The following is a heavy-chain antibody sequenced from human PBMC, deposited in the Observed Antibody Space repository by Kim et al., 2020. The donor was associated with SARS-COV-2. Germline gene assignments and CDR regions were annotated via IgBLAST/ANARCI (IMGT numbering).Heavy chain of an antibody. J-gene: IGHJ4*02. V-gene: IGHV3-74*01. Sequence: NDAASGKGRFSTSRDNAKTTLYLQMTSLKAEDTAIYYCARPLYDYVWGTYWGQGTLVTVSS. D-gene: IGHD3-16*01. CDR3: ARPLYDYVWGTY.